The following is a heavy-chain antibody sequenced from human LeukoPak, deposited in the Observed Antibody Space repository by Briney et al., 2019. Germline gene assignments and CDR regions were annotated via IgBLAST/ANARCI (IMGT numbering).Heavy chain of an antibody. V-gene: IGHV1-2*02. D-gene: IGHD5-12*01. CDR3: ARRGYSGYDSRHYYYYMDV. CDR1: GYTFTGYY. Sequence: GASVKVSCKASGYTFTGYYMHWVRQAPGQGLEWMGWINPNSGGTNYAQKFQGRVTMTRDTSISTAYMELSRLRSDDTAVYYCARRGYSGYDSRHYYYYMDVWGKGTTVTISS. J-gene: IGHJ6*03. CDR2: INPNSGGT.